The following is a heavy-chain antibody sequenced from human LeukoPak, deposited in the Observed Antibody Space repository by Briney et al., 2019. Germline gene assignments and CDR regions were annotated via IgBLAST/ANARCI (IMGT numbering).Heavy chain of an antibody. J-gene: IGHJ3*02. D-gene: IGHD3-22*01. Sequence: SETLSLTCTVSGYSISSGYYWGWIRQPPGKGLEWIGSIYYSGSTYYNPSLKSRVTISVDTSKNQFSLKLSSVTAADTAVYYCTRGPYSYDSSGAFDIWGQGTMVTVSS. CDR1: GYSISSGYY. CDR2: IYYSGST. V-gene: IGHV4-38-2*02. CDR3: TRGPYSYDSSGAFDI.